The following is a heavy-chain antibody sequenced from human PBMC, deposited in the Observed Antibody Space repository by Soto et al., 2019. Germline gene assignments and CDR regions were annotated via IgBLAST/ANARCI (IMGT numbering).Heavy chain of an antibody. CDR1: GFTFSTYE. Sequence: QVQLVESGGGVVQPGRSLRLSCAASGFTFSTYEIHWVRQAPGKGLEWVAVISNDGSNKHHADSVKGRFTISRDNSKKTLDLQMNSLRAEDTAVYYCARGLYGDYDYYYGMDVWGLGTTVTVSS. J-gene: IGHJ6*02. CDR2: ISNDGSNK. V-gene: IGHV3-30-3*01. D-gene: IGHD4-17*01. CDR3: ARGLYGDYDYYYGMDV.